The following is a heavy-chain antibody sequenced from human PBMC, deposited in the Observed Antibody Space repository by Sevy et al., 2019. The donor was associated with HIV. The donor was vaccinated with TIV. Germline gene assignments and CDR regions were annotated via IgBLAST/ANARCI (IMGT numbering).Heavy chain of an antibody. Sequence: PGGSLRLSCAASGFTFSSYWMHWVRQAPGKGLVWVSRINSDGSSTSYGHSVKGRFTISRDNAKNTLYLQMNSLRAEDTAVYYCARGGQQLVQGFDIWGQGTMVTVSS. V-gene: IGHV3-74*01. CDR3: ARGGQQLVQGFDI. J-gene: IGHJ3*02. D-gene: IGHD6-13*01. CDR1: GFTFSSYW. CDR2: INSDGSST.